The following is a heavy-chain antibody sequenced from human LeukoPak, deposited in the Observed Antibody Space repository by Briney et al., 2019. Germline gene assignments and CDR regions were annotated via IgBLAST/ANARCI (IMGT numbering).Heavy chain of an antibody. CDR1: GYTFTSYG. Sequence: GASVKVSCKASGYTFTSYGISWVRQAPGQRLEWMGWINAGNGNTKYSQKFQGRVTITRDTSASTAYMELSSLRSEDTAVYYCASDSEVYGDYVSMPGYWGQGTLVTVSS. J-gene: IGHJ4*02. CDR3: ASDSEVYGDYVSMPGY. D-gene: IGHD4-17*01. CDR2: INAGNGNT. V-gene: IGHV1-3*01.